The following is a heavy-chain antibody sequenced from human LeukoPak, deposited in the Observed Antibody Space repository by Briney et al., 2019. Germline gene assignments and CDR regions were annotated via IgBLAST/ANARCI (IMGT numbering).Heavy chain of an antibody. D-gene: IGHD2-15*01. Sequence: GGSLRLSCAASGFTFSSYSMNWVRQAPGKGLEWVSSISSSSSYIYYADSVKGRSTISRDNAKNSLYLQMNSLRAEDTAVYYCARPGAAHTSYYGMDVWGQGTTVTVSS. CDR3: ARPGAAHTSYYGMDV. V-gene: IGHV3-21*01. J-gene: IGHJ6*02. CDR1: GFTFSSYS. CDR2: ISSSSSYI.